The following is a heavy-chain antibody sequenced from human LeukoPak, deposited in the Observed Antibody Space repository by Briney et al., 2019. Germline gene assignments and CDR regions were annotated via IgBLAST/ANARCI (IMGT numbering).Heavy chain of an antibody. CDR2: INPNSGDT. CDR1: GYTYIGYY. J-gene: IGHJ4*02. D-gene: IGHD6-13*01. V-gene: IGHV1-2*02. CDR3: AMPKQLVLFDY. Sequence: ASVTVSFKASGYTYIGYYMHWVRQAPGQGLEWMGWINPNSGDTDYAQKFQGRVTMTRDTSISTAYLELSRLTSDDTAVYYCAMPKQLVLFDYWGQGTLVTVSS.